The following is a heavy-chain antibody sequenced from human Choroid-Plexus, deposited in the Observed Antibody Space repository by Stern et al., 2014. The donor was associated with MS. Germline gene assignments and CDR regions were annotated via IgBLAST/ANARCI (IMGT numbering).Heavy chain of an antibody. CDR1: GFTFGSCD. V-gene: IGHV3-30*18. CDR2: VSYDGSNK. D-gene: IGHD2/OR15-2a*01. CDR3: AKDRQYLTYFFDH. J-gene: IGHJ5*02. Sequence: VQLVESGGGVVQPGRPLRLSCVASGFTFGSCDMHWVRQAPGKGLEWEAGVSYDGSNKYYADSVKGRFTISRDNSQNTLYMQMSSLRPEDTAVYYCAKDRQYLTYFFDHWGQGSLVTVSS.